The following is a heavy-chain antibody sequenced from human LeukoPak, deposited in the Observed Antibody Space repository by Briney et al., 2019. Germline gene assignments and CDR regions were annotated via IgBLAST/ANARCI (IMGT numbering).Heavy chain of an antibody. J-gene: IGHJ3*01. CDR2: INHSGNT. Sequence: SETLSLTCAVYGGSFSGHYWSWIRQPPGKGLEWISEINHSGNTHNNPSLKSRVTISVDRAKNQFSLRLSSVSAADTAVYFCARVLRGTSTESTDAFDVWGQGTMVTVSS. D-gene: IGHD3-16*01. CDR3: ARVLRGTSTESTDAFDV. CDR1: GGSFSGHY. V-gene: IGHV4-34*01.